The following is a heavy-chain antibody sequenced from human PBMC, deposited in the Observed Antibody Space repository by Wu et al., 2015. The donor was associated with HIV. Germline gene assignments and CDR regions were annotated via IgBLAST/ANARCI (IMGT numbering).Heavy chain of an antibody. D-gene: IGHD3-10*01. J-gene: IGHJ6*02. CDR3: AREKGLTMVRGVSYYYYGMDV. Sequence: QVQLVQSGAEVKKPGASVKVSCKASGYTFTSYYMHWVRQAPGQGLEWMGIINPSGGSTSYAQKFQGRVTMTRDTSTSTVYMELSSLRSEDTAVYYCAREKGLTMVRGVSYYYYGMDVWGQGTTVTVSS. CDR1: GYTFTSYY. CDR2: INPSGGST. V-gene: IGHV1-46*01.